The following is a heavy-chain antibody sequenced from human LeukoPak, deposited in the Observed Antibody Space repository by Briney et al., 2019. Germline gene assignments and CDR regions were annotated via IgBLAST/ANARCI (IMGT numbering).Heavy chain of an antibody. CDR1: GFIFRSFW. Sequence: PGGSLRLSCAASGFIFRSFWMHWVRQAPGKGLLWVSRINSDGSSTTYADSVKGRFTISRDNAKNTLYLQMNSLRAEDTAVYYCARTLGVPSAFDPWGQGTLVTVSS. CDR2: INSDGSST. D-gene: IGHD2-2*01. CDR3: ARTLGVPSAFDP. V-gene: IGHV3-74*01. J-gene: IGHJ5*02.